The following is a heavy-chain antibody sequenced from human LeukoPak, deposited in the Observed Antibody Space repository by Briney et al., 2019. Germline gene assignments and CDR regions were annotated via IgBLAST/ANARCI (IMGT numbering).Heavy chain of an antibody. D-gene: IGHD1-26*01. CDR3: ARALSGSYDY. CDR1: GGSIGSGGYS. CDR2: IYHRGST. V-gene: IGHV4-30-2*01. Sequence: PSQTRSLTCAVSGGSIGSGGYSWSWIRQPPGRGLEWIGYIYHRGSTYYNPSLKSRVTISVDRSKTQFSLKLSSVTAADTAVYYCARALSGSYDYWGQGTLVTVSS. J-gene: IGHJ4*02.